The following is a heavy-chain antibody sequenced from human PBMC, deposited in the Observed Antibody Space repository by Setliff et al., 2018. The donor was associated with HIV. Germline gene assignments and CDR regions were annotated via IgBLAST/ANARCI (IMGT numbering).Heavy chain of an antibody. V-gene: IGHV3-73*01. Sequence: GESLRLSCAASGFAFVGAEIHWVRQASGKGLEWVGRIRNKFNSLATQYGESLEGRFTISRDDSKNTAYLQMRSLKTDDTAVYFCATNVRVPGSSLDSWGPGSLVTV. CDR1: GFAFVGAE. J-gene: IGHJ1*01. CDR3: ATNVRVPGSSLDS. D-gene: IGHD6-19*01. CDR2: IRNKFNSLAT.